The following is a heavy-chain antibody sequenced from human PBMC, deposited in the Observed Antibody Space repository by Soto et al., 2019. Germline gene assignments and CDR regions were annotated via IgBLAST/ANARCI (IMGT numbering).Heavy chain of an antibody. CDR2: ISGRSSYT. CDR1: GFTFSDYY. J-gene: IGHJ4*02. V-gene: IGHV3-11*06. Sequence: GGSLRLSCAASGFTFSDYYMSWIRQAPGKGLEWVSYISGRSSYTNYADSLKGRFTISRDNAKNSLYLQMNSLRAEDTAVYYCARVLANYFDSWGQGTLVTVSS. CDR3: ARVLANYFDS.